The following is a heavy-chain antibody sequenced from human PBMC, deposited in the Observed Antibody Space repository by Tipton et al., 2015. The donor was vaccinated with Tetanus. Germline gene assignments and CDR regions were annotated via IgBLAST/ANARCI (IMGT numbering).Heavy chain of an antibody. CDR3: ARAGFEGSSSSGYFDH. J-gene: IGHJ4*02. D-gene: IGHD2-2*01. Sequence: LRLSCTVSGDSVSGYYWSWIRQPPGKGLEWVGYVYYTGDTNYNPSLKSRVTISMDRSENQISLKMTSVTAADTAVYYCARAGFEGSSSSGYFDHWGLGVLVTVSS. CDR2: VYYTGDT. V-gene: IGHV4-59*02. CDR1: GDSVSGYY.